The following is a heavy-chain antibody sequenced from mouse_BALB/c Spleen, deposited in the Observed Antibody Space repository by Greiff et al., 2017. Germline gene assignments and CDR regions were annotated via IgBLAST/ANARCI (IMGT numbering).Heavy chain of an antibody. CDR2: IYPSDSYT. D-gene: IGHD1-1*01. CDR3: TTHYSGSSYYFDY. V-gene: IGHV1-69*02. Sequence: QVQLKQPGAELVRPGASVKLSCKASGYTFTSYWINWVKQRPGQGLEWIGNIYPSDSYTNYNQKFKDKATLTVDKSSSTAYMQLSSPTSEDSAVYYCTTHYSGSSYYFDYWGQGTTLTVSS. J-gene: IGHJ2*01. CDR1: GYTFTSYW.